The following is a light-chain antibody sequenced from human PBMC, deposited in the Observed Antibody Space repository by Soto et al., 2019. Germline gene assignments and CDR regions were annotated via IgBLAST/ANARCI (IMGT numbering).Light chain of an antibody. CDR1: HDIGKA. J-gene: IGKJ4*01. Sequence: DLQMTQSPPSLSAYVGDRVTVTCRANHDIGKALAWYQQRPGKSPRLLIYDASTLQSGVTPRFSGRGSGTDFTLVNSSLRHEDVATYYCQKYNSDPLTFGGGTKVEVK. CDR2: DAS. CDR3: QKYNSDPLT. V-gene: IGKV1-27*01.